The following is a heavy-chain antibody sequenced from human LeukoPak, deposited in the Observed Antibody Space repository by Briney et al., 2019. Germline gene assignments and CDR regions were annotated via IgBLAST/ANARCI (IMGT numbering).Heavy chain of an antibody. CDR3: ARGLQGFDY. V-gene: IGHV3-33*01. CDR2: IWSDGNNK. J-gene: IGHJ4*02. CDR1: GFTFNIYG. Sequence: GSSLRLSCAASGFTFNIYGMPWVRQAPGKGLEWVAVIWSDGNNKYYADSVKGRFTISRDNTKNTLYLQMNSRRAEDTAVYYCARGLQGFDYWGQGTLVTVSS.